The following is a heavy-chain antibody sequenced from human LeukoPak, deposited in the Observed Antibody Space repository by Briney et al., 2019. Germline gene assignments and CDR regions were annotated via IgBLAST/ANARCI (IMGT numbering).Heavy chain of an antibody. CDR1: GFTFSSYA. V-gene: IGHV3-74*01. Sequence: PGGSLRLSCAASGFTFSSYAMSWVRQAPGKGLVWVSRINSDGSSISYADSVKGRFTISRDNAKNTLYLQMNSLRAEDTAVYYCAKGGVAGTGYFDYWGQGTLVTVSS. J-gene: IGHJ4*02. CDR3: AKGGVAGTGYFDY. D-gene: IGHD6-19*01. CDR2: INSDGSSI.